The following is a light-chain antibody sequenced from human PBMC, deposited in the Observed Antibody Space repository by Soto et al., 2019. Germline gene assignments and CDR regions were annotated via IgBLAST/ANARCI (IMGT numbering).Light chain of an antibody. J-gene: IGKJ3*01. CDR2: GTS. V-gene: IGKV3-20*01. CDR1: QSVTNY. CDR3: QQYGSSLFT. Sequence: EVVLTQSPATLSLSPGERATLSCGASQSVTNYLTWYQQKPGQAPRLLIYGTSIRASGVPERFSGGGSGTDFPLTITRLEPEDFAVYYCQQYGSSLFTFGPGTKVDIQ.